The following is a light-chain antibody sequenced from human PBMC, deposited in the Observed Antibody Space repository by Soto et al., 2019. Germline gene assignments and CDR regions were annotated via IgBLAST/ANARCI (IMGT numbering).Light chain of an antibody. V-gene: IGKV1-39*01. CDR2: SAS. J-gene: IGKJ1*01. CDR1: QSIRSY. Sequence: DIQMTQSPSSLSASVGDRVTITCRASQSIRSYLNWYQQKPGKAPILLIYSASRLQSGVPSRFSGSGFGTDFALTISSLQPEDFATYYCQQSDSTSWTFGQGTKVEIK. CDR3: QQSDSTSWT.